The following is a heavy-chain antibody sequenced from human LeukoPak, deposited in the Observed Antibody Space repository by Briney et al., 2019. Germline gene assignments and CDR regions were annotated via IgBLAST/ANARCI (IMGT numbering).Heavy chain of an antibody. V-gene: IGHV1-8*02. CDR2: MNPNSGNT. Sequence: ASVKVSCKASGYTFTSYGISWVRQAPGQGLEWMGWMNPNSGNTGYAQKFQGRVTMTRNTSISTAYMELSSLRSEDTAVYYCARFVGQLALYYYYYMDVWGKGTTVTVSS. CDR1: GYTFTSYG. D-gene: IGHD6-6*01. CDR3: ARFVGQLALYYYYYMDV. J-gene: IGHJ6*03.